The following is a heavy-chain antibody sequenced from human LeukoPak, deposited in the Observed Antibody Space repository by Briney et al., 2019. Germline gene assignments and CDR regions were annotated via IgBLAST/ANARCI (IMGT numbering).Heavy chain of an antibody. J-gene: IGHJ4*02. CDR3: AKDLISGWHFRLFDY. Sequence: GALRLSCAASGFTFSSYAMSWVRQAPGKGLEWVSAISGSGGSTYYADSVKGRFTISRDNSKNTLYLQMNSLRAEDTAVYYCAKDLISGWHFRLFDYWGQGTLVTVSS. CDR1: GFTFSSYA. CDR2: ISGSGGST. D-gene: IGHD6-19*01. V-gene: IGHV3-23*01.